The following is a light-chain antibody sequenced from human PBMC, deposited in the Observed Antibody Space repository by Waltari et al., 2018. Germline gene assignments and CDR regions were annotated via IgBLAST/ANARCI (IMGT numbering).Light chain of an antibody. J-gene: IGLJ2*01. CDR2: VNGDGSH. V-gene: IGLV4-69*01. CDR3: QTWGSDIVV. Sequence: QLVVTQSPSASASLGASVKFTCTLSSGHTTFAIALHQQQPQKGPRYLMTVNGDGSHRKGDGIPDRFSGSSSGADRYLTVSSLQSEDEADYYCQTWGSDIVVFGGGTKLTVL. CDR1: SGHTTFA.